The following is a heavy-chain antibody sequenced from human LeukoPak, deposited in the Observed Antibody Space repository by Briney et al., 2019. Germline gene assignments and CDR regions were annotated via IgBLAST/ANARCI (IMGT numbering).Heavy chain of an antibody. CDR2: ISSSGSTK. Sequence: GGSLRLSCEASGFTFSSYEMNWVRQAPGKGLEWVSYISSSGSTKYYADSVKGRFTISRDNAKNSLYLQMNSLRAEDTAVYYCARVSVLCGSGYFDYWGQGALVTVSS. V-gene: IGHV3-48*03. J-gene: IGHJ4*02. D-gene: IGHD6-19*01. CDR3: ARVSVLCGSGYFDY. CDR1: GFTFSSYE.